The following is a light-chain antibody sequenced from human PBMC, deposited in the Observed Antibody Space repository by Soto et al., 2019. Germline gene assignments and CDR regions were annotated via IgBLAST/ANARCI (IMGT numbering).Light chain of an antibody. CDR1: QSVNSKY. V-gene: IGKV3-20*01. CDR3: QQYNNWPRIT. J-gene: IGKJ5*01. CDR2: GGS. Sequence: EIVLTQSPGTLSLAPGERATLSCRASQSVNSKYFTWYQQIPSQAPRVLIYGGSRRATGVPDRFSGSGSGTDFTLTISSLQSEDFAIYYCQQYNNWPRITFGQGTRLEIK.